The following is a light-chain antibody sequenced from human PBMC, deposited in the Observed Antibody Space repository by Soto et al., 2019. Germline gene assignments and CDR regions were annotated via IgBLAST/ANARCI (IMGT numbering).Light chain of an antibody. CDR3: CSYAGSSPYV. Sequence: QSVLTQPASVSGSPGQSITISCTGTSSVVGSYNLVSWYQQHPGKAPKLMIYEVTKRPSGVSNRFSGSKSGNTASLTISGLQAEDEADYYCCSYAGSSPYVFRTGTKVT. V-gene: IGLV2-23*02. J-gene: IGLJ1*01. CDR2: EVT. CDR1: SSVVGSYNL.